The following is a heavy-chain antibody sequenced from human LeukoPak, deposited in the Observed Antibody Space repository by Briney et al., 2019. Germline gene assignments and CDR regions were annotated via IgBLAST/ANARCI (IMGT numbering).Heavy chain of an antibody. V-gene: IGHV1-69*13. CDR1: GGTFSSYA. D-gene: IGHD3-10*01. CDR2: IIPIFGTA. J-gene: IGHJ6*03. CDR3: AKSPLRMYYYGSGSFHYYYYMDV. Sequence: SVKVSCKASGGTFSSYAISWVRQAPGQGLEWMGGIIPIFGTANYAQKFQGRVTITADESTSTAYMELSSLRSEDTAVYYCAKSPLRMYYYGSGSFHYYYYMDVWGKGTTVTVSS.